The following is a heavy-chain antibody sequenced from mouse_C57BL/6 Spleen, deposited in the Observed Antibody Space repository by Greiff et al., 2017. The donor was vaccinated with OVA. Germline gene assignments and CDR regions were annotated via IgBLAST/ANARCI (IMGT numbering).Heavy chain of an antibody. J-gene: IGHJ4*01. D-gene: IGHD3-1*01. V-gene: IGHV3-6*01. CDR2: ISYDGSN. CDR1: GYSITSGYY. CDR3: ARGLLYAMDY. Sequence: EVKLVESGPGLVKPSQSLSLTCSVTGYSITSGYYWNWIRQFPGNKLEWMGYISYDGSNNYNPSLKNRISITRDTSKNQFFLKLNSVTTEDTATYYCARGLLYAMDYWVKEPQSPSPQ.